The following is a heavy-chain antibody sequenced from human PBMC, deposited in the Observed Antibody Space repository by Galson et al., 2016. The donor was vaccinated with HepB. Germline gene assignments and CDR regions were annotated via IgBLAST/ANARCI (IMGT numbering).Heavy chain of an antibody. CDR3: ARRAELALGDFWFFFGMDV. D-gene: IGHD3-3*01. V-gene: IGHV3-23*01. J-gene: IGHJ6*02. Sequence: SLRLSCAVSGFIFSNFAMNWVRQAPGKGLEWVSIISANGEAAYYTDSVKGRFTISRDNSKNTLFLQMGSLRAEDTAVYYCARRAELALGDFWFFFGMDVWGQGTTVTVSS. CDR2: ISANGEAA. CDR1: GFIFSNFA.